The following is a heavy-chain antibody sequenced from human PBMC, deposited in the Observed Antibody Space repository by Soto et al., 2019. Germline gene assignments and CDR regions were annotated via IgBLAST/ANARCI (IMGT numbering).Heavy chain of an antibody. Sequence: QVQLVQSGAEVKKPGSSVKVSCKASGGTFSSYAISWVRQAPGQGLEWMGGIIPIFGTANYAQKFQGRVTITADKSTSTAYMELSSLRSEDTAVYYCAKEGQLLWFGELLFFDYWGQGTLVTVSS. CDR3: AKEGQLLWFGELLFFDY. V-gene: IGHV1-69*06. J-gene: IGHJ4*02. D-gene: IGHD3-10*01. CDR2: IIPIFGTA. CDR1: GGTFSSYA.